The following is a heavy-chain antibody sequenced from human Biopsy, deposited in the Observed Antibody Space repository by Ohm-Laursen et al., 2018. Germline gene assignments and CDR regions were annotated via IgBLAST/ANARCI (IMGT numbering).Heavy chain of an antibody. CDR1: GKTFSDYY. J-gene: IGHJ4*02. Sequence: SETLSLTCDVYGKTFSDYYWSWIRQPPGKGLEWIGQINQSGRTNYNPSLKSRVNISADKSKNQFSLKLSTVTSADTAVYFCGNEVHGRDYWGQGALVTVSS. D-gene: IGHD2-15*01. CDR3: GNEVHGRDY. CDR2: INQSGRT. V-gene: IGHV4-34*08.